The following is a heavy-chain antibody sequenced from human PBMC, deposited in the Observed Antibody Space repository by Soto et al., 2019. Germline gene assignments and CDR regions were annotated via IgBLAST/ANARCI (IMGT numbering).Heavy chain of an antibody. Sequence: SDTLSLTCTVSGGSFKSGSYSWSWIRQPPGKGLEWIGYVYHTGRTSYNPSLKSRVSISMDTSKNQFSLNLDSVTAADTAVYVCARDCAYFDSWGQGTLVTVSS. CDR1: GGSFKSGSYS. D-gene: IGHD2-21*01. CDR3: ARDCAYFDS. CDR2: VYHTGRT. V-gene: IGHV4-61*01. J-gene: IGHJ4*02.